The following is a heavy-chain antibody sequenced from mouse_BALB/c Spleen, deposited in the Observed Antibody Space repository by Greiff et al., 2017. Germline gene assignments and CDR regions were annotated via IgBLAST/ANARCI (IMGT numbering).Heavy chain of an antibody. V-gene: IGHV8-8*01. CDR3: ARTELGGVFDY. Sequence: QVTLKVSGPGILQPSQTLSLTCSFSGFSLSTSGMSVGWIRQPSGKGLEWLAHIWWNDDKYYNPALKSRLTISKDTSNNQVFLKIASVVTADTATYYCARTELGGVFDYWGQGTTLTVSS. CDR2: IWWNDDK. J-gene: IGHJ2*01. D-gene: IGHD4-1*01. CDR1: GFSLSTSGMS.